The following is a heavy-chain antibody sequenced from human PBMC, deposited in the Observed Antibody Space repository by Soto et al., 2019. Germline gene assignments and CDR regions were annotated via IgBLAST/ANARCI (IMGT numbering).Heavy chain of an antibody. CDR2: AHPSGRT. Sequence: QVQLQESGPGLVKPSGTLSLTCTVSGGSMSSSNWWNWVRQPPGKGLEGIGEAHPSGRTNYNPSLKRRVPISVDKSTNRFSLKLSSVTAADTAVYYCARSEATVLDNWGQGTLVTVSS. V-gene: IGHV4-4*02. CDR3: ARSEATVLDN. D-gene: IGHD4-17*01. J-gene: IGHJ4*02. CDR1: GGSMSSSNW.